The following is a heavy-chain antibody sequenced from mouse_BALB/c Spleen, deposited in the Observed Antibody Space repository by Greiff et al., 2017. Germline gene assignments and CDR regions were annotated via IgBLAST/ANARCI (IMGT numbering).Heavy chain of an antibody. D-gene: IGHD2-4*01. J-gene: IGHJ4*01. CDR3: ARAGLRYYYAMDY. CDR1: GYSITSDYA. CDR2: ISYSGST. Sequence: EVKLEESGPGLVKPSQSLSLTCTVTGYSITSDYAWNWIRQFPGNKLEWMGYISYSGSTSYNPSLKSRISITRDTSKNQFFLQLNSVTTEDTATYYCARAGLRYYYAMDYWGQGTSVTVSS. V-gene: IGHV3-2*02.